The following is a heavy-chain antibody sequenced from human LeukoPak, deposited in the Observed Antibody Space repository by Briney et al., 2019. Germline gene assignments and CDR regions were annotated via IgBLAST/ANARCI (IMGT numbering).Heavy chain of an antibody. CDR2: IYHTGST. J-gene: IGHJ4*02. V-gene: IGHV4-30-2*01. Sequence: SETLSLTCAVSGGSISSVAYSWGWIRQPPGKSLEWIGHIYHTGSTYYNPSLKSRVTMSVDRSKNQFSLNLTSVTAADTAVYYCARGPSHYYGSGSYDYWGQGTLVTVSS. CDR3: ARGPSHYYGSGSYDY. D-gene: IGHD3-10*01. CDR1: GGSISSVAYS.